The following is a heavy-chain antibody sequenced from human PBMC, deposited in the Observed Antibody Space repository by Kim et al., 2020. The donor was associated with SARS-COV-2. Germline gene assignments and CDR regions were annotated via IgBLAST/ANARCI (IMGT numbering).Heavy chain of an antibody. J-gene: IGHJ4*02. CDR2: IYYSGST. D-gene: IGHD2-15*01. Sequence: SETLSLTCTVSGGSISSSSYYWGWIRQPPGKGLEWIGSIYYSGSTYYNPSLKSRVTISVDTSKNQFSLKLSSVTAADTAVYYCARLVWKLGYCSGGSCYFLDYWGQGTLVTVSS. CDR3: ARLVWKLGYCSGGSCYFLDY. V-gene: IGHV4-39*01. CDR1: GGSISSSSYY.